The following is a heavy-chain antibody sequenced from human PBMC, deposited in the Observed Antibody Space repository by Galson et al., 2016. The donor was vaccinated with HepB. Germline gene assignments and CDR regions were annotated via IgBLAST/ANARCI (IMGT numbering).Heavy chain of an antibody. CDR1: GFSSSGYY. J-gene: IGHJ4*02. Sequence: SLRLSCAASGFSSSGYYMTWMRQTPGKGLEWVSSINTISTYTEYADSVKGRFTNARDNSKNTLYLQMNSLRAEDTAVYYCVKESPVRGNHFEYWGQGTLVTVSS. V-gene: IGHV3-11*05. CDR2: INTISTYT. D-gene: IGHD3-16*01. CDR3: VKESPVRGNHFEY.